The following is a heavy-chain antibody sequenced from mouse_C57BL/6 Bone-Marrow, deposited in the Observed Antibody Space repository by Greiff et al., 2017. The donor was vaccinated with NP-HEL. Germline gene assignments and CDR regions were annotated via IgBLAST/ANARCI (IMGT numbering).Heavy chain of an antibody. CDR3: AREKEQPGWFAY. Sequence: QVQLQQSGAELARPGASVKLSCTASGYTFTSYGISWVKQRTGQGLEWIGEIYPRSGNTYYNEKFKGKATLTADKSSSTAYMELRSLTSEDSAVYFCAREKEQPGWFAYWGQGTLVTVSA. CDR2: IYPRSGNT. D-gene: IGHD6-1*01. J-gene: IGHJ3*01. V-gene: IGHV1-81*01. CDR1: GYTFTSYG.